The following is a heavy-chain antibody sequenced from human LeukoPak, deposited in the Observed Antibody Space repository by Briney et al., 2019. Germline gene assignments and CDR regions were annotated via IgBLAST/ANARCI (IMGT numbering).Heavy chain of an antibody. Sequence: SVKVSCKASGGTFSSYAISWVRQAPGQGLEWTGGIIPIFGTANYAQKFQGRVTITADKSTSTAYMELSSLRSEDTAVYYCAGGIVVVVAATPREDYYYGMDVWGKGTTVTVSS. V-gene: IGHV1-69*06. CDR1: GGTFSSYA. CDR2: IIPIFGTA. J-gene: IGHJ6*04. D-gene: IGHD2-15*01. CDR3: AGGIVVVVAATPREDYYYGMDV.